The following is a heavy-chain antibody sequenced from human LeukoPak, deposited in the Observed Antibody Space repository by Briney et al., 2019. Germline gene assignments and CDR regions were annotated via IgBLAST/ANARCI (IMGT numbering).Heavy chain of an antibody. V-gene: IGHV1-18*01. Sequence: ASVKVSCKTSGYTFTSYGIIWVRQAPGQGLEWMGWISAYNGNRNYAQNLQGRVNMTTDTSTSTAYMELRSLRSDDTAVYYCARGGPGWDSSSWYNYWGQGTLVSVSS. CDR3: ARGGPGWDSSSWYNY. J-gene: IGHJ4*02. D-gene: IGHD6-13*01. CDR1: GYTFTSYG. CDR2: ISAYNGNR.